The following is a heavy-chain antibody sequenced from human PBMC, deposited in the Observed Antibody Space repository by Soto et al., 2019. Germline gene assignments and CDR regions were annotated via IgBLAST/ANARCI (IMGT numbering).Heavy chain of an antibody. CDR3: ARHSSSWYHYYYYYGMDV. D-gene: IGHD6-13*01. V-gene: IGHV1-8*01. CDR1: GYTFTSYD. J-gene: IGHJ6*02. CDR2: MNPNSGNT. Sequence: GASVKVSCKASGYTFTSYDINWVRQATGQGLEWMGWMNPNSGNTGYAQKFQGRVTMTRNTSISTAYMELSSLRSEDTAVYYCARHSSSWYHYYYYYGMDVWGQGTTVTV.